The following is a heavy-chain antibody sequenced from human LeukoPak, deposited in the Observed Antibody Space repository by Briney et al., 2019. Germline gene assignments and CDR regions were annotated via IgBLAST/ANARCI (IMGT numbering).Heavy chain of an antibody. Sequence: ASVKVSCKASGYTFTGYYMHWVRQAPGQGLEWMGWINPNSGGTNYAQKFQGRVTMTRDTSISTAYMELSRLRSDDTAVYYCAGGSNYYDSSLYFDYWGQGTLVTVSS. CDR2: INPNSGGT. D-gene: IGHD3-22*01. CDR1: GYTFTGYY. J-gene: IGHJ4*02. CDR3: AGGSNYYDSSLYFDY. V-gene: IGHV1-2*02.